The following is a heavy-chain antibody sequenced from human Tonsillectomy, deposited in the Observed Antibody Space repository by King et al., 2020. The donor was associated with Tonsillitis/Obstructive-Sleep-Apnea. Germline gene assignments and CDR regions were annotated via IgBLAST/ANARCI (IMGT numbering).Heavy chain of an antibody. V-gene: IGHV3-30*01. J-gene: IGHJ1*01. D-gene: IGHD6-19*01. CDR3: ASDRSGWTPEYFQH. Sequence: VQLVESGGGVVQPGRTLRLSCAASGFTFSSYAMHWVRQAPGKGLEWVAVISYDGSNKYYADSVKGRFIISRDNSKNSLELQVNSLRGEDTAVYYCASDRSGWTPEYFQHWGQGTLVTVSS. CDR1: GFTFSSYA. CDR2: ISYDGSNK.